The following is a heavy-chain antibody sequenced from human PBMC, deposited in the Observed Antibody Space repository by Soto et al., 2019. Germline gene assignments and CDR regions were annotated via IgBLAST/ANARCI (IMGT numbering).Heavy chain of an antibody. Sequence: QVQLVESGGGVVQPGRSLRLSCAASGFTFSSYGMHWVRQAPGKGLEWVAVIWYDGSNKYYADSVKGRFTISRDNSKNTLYLQMNSLKAEDTAVYYCARGPGEWLVITEYFQQWGQGTLVTVSS. V-gene: IGHV3-33*01. D-gene: IGHD6-19*01. CDR2: IWYDGSNK. J-gene: IGHJ1*01. CDR1: GFTFSSYG. CDR3: ARGPGEWLVITEYFQQ.